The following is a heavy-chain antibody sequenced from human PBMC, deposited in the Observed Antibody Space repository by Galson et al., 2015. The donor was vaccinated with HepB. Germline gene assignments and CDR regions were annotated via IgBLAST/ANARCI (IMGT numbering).Heavy chain of an antibody. CDR2: IWYDGSNK. D-gene: IGHD2-15*01. Sequence: SLRLSCAASGFTFSSYGMHWVRQAPGKGLEWVAVIWYDGSNKYYADSVKGRFTISRDNSKNTLYLQMNSLRAEDTAVYYCAREGYCSGGSCSNDAFDIWGQGTMVTVSS. J-gene: IGHJ3*02. CDR3: AREGYCSGGSCSNDAFDI. V-gene: IGHV3-33*01. CDR1: GFTFSSYG.